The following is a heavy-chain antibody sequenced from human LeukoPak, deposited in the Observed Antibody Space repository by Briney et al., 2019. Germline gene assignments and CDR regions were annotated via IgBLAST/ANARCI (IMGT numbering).Heavy chain of an antibody. Sequence: GRSLRLSCAASGFTFSSYGMHWVRQAPGKGLEWVAVIWYDGSNKYYADSVKGRFTISRDNSKNTLYLQMSSLRAEDTAVYYCCRGPPVLRFLEWLSPYYYYGMDVWGQGTTVTVSS. V-gene: IGHV3-33*01. CDR3: CRGPPVLRFLEWLSPYYYYGMDV. CDR1: GFTFSSYG. D-gene: IGHD3-3*01. CDR2: IWYDGSNK. J-gene: IGHJ6*02.